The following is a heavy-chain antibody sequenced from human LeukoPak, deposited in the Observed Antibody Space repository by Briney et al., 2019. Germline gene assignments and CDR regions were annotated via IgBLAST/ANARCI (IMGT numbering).Heavy chain of an antibody. CDR2: IYYSGST. CDR1: GGSVSSSNYY. J-gene: IGHJ4*02. D-gene: IGHD6-19*01. V-gene: IGHV4-39*01. CDR3: ARHLGAAQWLVPYYFDY. Sequence: PSETLSLTCTVSGGSVSSSNYYWRWIRQPPGKGLEWIGNIYYSGSTYYNPSLKSRVTISVDTSKNQFSLKLSSVTAADTAVYYCARHLGAAQWLVPYYFDYWGQGTLVTVSS.